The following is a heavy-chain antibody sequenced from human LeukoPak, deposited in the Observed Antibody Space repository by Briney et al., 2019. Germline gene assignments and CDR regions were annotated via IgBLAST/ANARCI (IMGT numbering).Heavy chain of an antibody. Sequence: PGGSLRLSCAASGFTVSSNYMSWVRQAPGKGLEWVSVIYSGGSTYYADSVKGRFTISRDNSKNTLYLQMNSLRAEDAAVYYCARVAAQDYYYYGMDVWGQGTTVTVSS. CDR2: IYSGGST. CDR1: GFTVSSNY. CDR3: ARVAAQDYYYYGMDV. D-gene: IGHD6-25*01. V-gene: IGHV3-53*01. J-gene: IGHJ6*02.